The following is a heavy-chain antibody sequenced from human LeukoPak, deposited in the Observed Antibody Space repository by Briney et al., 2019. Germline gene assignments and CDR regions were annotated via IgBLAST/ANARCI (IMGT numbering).Heavy chain of an antibody. CDR3: ARHGFYCSSTSCYRYWFDP. CDR2: IYYSGST. J-gene: IGHJ5*02. D-gene: IGHD2-2*01. Sequence: PSETLSLTCTVSGGSISSSSYYWGWIRQPPGKGLEWIGSIYYSGSTYYNPSLTSRVTISVDTSKNQFSLKLSSVTAADTAVCYCARHGFYCSSTSCYRYWFDPWGQGTLVTVSS. V-gene: IGHV4-39*01. CDR1: GGSISSSSYY.